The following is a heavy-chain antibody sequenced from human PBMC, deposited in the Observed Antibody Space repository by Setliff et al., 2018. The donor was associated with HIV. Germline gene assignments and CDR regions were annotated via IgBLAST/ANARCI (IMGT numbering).Heavy chain of an antibody. J-gene: IGHJ3*01. D-gene: IGHD3-22*01. Sequence: GESLTISCRGFGYSFGDYWIGWVRQKPGQGLEWMGIIFPSDSDTRVNPSFQGQVTISADRSTYGAFLQWRSLKASDTGMYFCARHRVDTSMLVVKSPGAFDLWGQGTLVTVSS. CDR3: ARHRVDTSMLVVKSPGAFDL. CDR1: GYSFGDYW. CDR2: IFPSDSDT. V-gene: IGHV5-51*01.